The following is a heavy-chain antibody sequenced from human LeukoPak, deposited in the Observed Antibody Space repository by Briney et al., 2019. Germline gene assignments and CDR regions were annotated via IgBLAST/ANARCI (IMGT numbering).Heavy chain of an antibody. J-gene: IGHJ6*02. CDR1: GFTVSSYY. CDR2: IYSGGST. Sequence: GGSLRLSCAASGFTVSSYYMNWVRQAPGKGLEWVSVIYSGGSTYYADSVKGRFTISRDNSKNTLYLQMNSLRAEDTAVYYCARAGGDYGIYYYYGMDVWGQGTTVTVSS. CDR3: ARAGGDYGIYYYYGMDV. D-gene: IGHD4-17*01. V-gene: IGHV3-53*01.